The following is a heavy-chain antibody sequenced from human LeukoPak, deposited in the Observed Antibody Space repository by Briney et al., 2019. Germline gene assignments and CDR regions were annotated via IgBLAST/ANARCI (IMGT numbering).Heavy chain of an antibody. V-gene: IGHV3-74*01. J-gene: IGHJ4*02. CDR1: GFAFSRFW. D-gene: IGHD3-3*01. Sequence: GGSLRLSCVASGFAFSRFWMHWVRQAPGKGLVWVSRINDDGNSTTYADSVKGRFTISRDNAKNTLYLQMNSLRAEDTAVYYCARDRYDFWSGHRNDYWGQGTLVTVSS. CDR3: ARDRYDFWSGHRNDY. CDR2: INDDGNST.